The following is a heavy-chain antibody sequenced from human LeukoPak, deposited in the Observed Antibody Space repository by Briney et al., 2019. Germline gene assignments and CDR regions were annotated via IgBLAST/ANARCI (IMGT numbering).Heavy chain of an antibody. J-gene: IGHJ5*02. CDR3: ARGRPHDYSNWFDP. D-gene: IGHD4-11*01. V-gene: IGHV1-69*05. Sequence: SVKVSCKASGGTFSSYAISWVRQAPGQGLEWMGGIIPIFGTANYAQKSQGRVTITTDESTSTAYMELSSLRPEDTAVYYCARGRPHDYSNWFDPWGQGTLVTVSS. CDR2: IIPIFGTA. CDR1: GGTFSSYA.